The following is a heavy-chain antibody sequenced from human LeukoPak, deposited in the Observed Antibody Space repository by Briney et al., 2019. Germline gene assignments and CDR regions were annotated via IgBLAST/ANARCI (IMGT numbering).Heavy chain of an antibody. J-gene: IGHJ4*02. V-gene: IGHV1-2*02. CDR1: AYTLTSYY. Sequence: ASVTVSFTSSAYTLTSYYMHRVRQAPGQGLEWMGWINITTGDTSFAQKFHGRVTLTRDTSISTAYMELSRRKSDDTAVYYWARLFNYYDNSGYYQYYFDYCGQGTLVTVSS. CDR2: INITTGDT. CDR3: ARLFNYYDNSGYYQYYFDY. D-gene: IGHD3-22*01.